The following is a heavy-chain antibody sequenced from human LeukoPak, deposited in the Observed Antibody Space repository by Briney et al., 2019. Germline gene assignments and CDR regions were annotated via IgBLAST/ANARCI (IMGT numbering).Heavy chain of an antibody. Sequence: GASVKVSCKASGGTFSSYAISWVRQAPGQGLEWMGRIIPILGIANYAQKFQGRVTITADKSTSTAYMELSSLRSEDTAVYYCASNDIVLMVYALYYMDVWGKGTTVTVSS. CDR2: IIPILGIA. D-gene: IGHD2-8*01. CDR3: ASNDIVLMVYALYYMDV. V-gene: IGHV1-69*04. CDR1: GGTFSSYA. J-gene: IGHJ6*03.